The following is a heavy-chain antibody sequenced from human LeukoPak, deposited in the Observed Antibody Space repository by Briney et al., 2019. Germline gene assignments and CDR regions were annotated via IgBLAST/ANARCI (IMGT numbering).Heavy chain of an antibody. Sequence: NPGGSLRLSCEASGFTFSNYRMNWVRQAPGKGLEWVSSISSSSTYKYYADSVTGRFTISRDNAKNSLCLQMNSLRAEDTAVYYCARDQVWWHHKPYYFDYWGQGTLVTVSS. CDR1: GFTFSNYR. D-gene: IGHD4/OR15-4a*01. CDR2: ISSSSTYK. CDR3: ARDQVWWHHKPYYFDY. V-gene: IGHV3-21*01. J-gene: IGHJ4*02.